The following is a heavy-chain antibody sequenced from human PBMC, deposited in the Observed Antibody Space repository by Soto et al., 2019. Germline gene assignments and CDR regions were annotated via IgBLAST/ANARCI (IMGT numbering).Heavy chain of an antibody. Sequence: PGWSLRLSCAAAGFTFSSYGMHWVRQAPGKGLEWVAVISYDGSNKYYADSVKGRFTISRDNSKNTLYLQMNSLRAEDTAVYYCAKDSTPTVTKFWYYYYGMDVWGQGTTVTASS. V-gene: IGHV3-30*18. CDR3: AKDSTPTVTKFWYYYYGMDV. CDR1: GFTFSSYG. CDR2: ISYDGSNK. D-gene: IGHD4-17*01. J-gene: IGHJ6*02.